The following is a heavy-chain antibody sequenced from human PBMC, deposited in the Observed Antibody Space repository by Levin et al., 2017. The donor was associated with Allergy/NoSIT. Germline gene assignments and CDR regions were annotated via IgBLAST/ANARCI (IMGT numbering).Heavy chain of an antibody. D-gene: IGHD6-13*01. V-gene: IGHV3-64*02. CDR1: GFSFSSYV. Sequence: SGESLKISCTASGFSFSSYVMHWVRQAPGKGLEYVSAISSNGDSTYYADSVRGRFTISRDNSKNTLYLQMGSLRADDMAVYYCARMSWGSSWPSAVPPAKYYYYGMDVWGQGTTVTVSS. CDR2: ISSNGDST. CDR3: ARMSWGSSWPSAVPPAKYYYYGMDV. J-gene: IGHJ6*02.